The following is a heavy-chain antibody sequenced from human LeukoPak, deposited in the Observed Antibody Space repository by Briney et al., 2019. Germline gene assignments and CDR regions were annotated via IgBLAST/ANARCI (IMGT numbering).Heavy chain of an antibody. CDR1: GYTFTGYY. D-gene: IGHD3-3*01. J-gene: IGHJ4*02. V-gene: IGHV1-2*02. CDR2: INPNSGGT. Sequence: ASAKVSCKASGYTFTGYYMHWVRQAPGQGLEWMGWINPNSGGTNYAQKFQGRVTMTRDTSISTAYMELSRLRSDDTAVYYCARDAYSVFGVVNYFDYWGQGTLVTVSS. CDR3: ARDAYSVFGVVNYFDY.